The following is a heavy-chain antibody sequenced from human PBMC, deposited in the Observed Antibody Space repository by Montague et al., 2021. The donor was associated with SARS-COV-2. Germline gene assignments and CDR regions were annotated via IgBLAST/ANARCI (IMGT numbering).Heavy chain of an antibody. CDR2: VYYSGST. V-gene: IGHV4-39*07. Sequence: SETLSLTCTVSGGSISSSNYYWGWIRQPPGKGLEWIGNVYYSGSTYYNPSLKSRVTISIDASKNQFSLKLCSVTAADTAVYYCARDDIVLQGVTKGMDVWGQGTTVTVSS. D-gene: IGHD3-10*01. CDR3: ARDDIVLQGVTKGMDV. CDR1: GGSISSSNYY. J-gene: IGHJ6*02.